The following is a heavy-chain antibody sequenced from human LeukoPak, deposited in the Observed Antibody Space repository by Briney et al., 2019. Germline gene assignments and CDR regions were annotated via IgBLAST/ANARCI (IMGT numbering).Heavy chain of an antibody. CDR1: GFTFSSYE. D-gene: IGHD1-26*01. V-gene: IGHV3-48*03. CDR3: ARSSYFDY. J-gene: IGHJ4*02. CDR2: ITSGGSTI. Sequence: QPGGSLRLSCAASGFTFSSYEMNWVRQAPGKGLEWLSYITSGGSTIHYADSVKGRFTISRDNAKNSLYLQMNSLRAGDTAVYYCARSSYFDYWGRGTLVAVSS.